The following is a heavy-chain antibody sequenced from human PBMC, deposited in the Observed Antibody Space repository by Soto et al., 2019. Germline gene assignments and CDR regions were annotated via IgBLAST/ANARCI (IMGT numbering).Heavy chain of an antibody. CDR1: GFTFSSYA. V-gene: IGHV3-23*01. CDR3: AKDHSISWYEEGFWFDP. D-gene: IGHD6-13*01. J-gene: IGHJ5*02. CDR2: ISGSGGST. Sequence: GGSLRLSCAASGFTFSSYAMSWVRQAPGKGLEWVSAISGSGGSTYYADSVKGRFTISRDNSKNTLYLQMNSLRAEDTAVYYCAKDHSISWYEEGFWFDPWGQGTLVTVSS.